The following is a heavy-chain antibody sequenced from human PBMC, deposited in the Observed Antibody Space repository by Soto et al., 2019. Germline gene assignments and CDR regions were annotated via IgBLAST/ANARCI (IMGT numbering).Heavy chain of an antibody. CDR3: AKFQDAPYYFDY. Sequence: EVQLLESGGGLVQPGGSLRLSCAASGFTFSSYAMSWVRQAPGKGLAWVSAISGSGGSTYYADSVKGRLTISRDNSKNPLYLQMNSLRAEDTAVYYCAKFQDAPYYFDYWGQGTLVTVSS. J-gene: IGHJ4*02. V-gene: IGHV3-23*01. CDR1: GFTFSSYA. D-gene: IGHD2-8*01. CDR2: ISGSGGST.